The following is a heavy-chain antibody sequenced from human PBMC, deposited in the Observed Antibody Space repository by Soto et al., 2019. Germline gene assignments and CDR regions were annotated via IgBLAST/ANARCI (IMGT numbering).Heavy chain of an antibody. CDR3: VKDESINWYSGHFRH. J-gene: IGHJ1*01. CDR2: INWNSGSI. V-gene: IGHV3-9*01. CDR1: GFTFDDYA. Sequence: EVQLVESGGGLVQPGRSLRLSCAASGFTFDDYAMHWVRQVPGKGLEWVSGINWNSGSIGYADSVKGRFAISRDNAKNSLHLQMNSLRAEDTAFYYCVKDESINWYSGHFRHWXXGTLVTVSS. D-gene: IGHD6-13*01.